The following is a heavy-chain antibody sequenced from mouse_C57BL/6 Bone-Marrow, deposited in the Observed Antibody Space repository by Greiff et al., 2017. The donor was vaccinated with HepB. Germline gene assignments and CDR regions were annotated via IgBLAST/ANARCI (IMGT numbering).Heavy chain of an antibody. CDR1: GFTFSSYA. V-gene: IGHV5-4*01. CDR2: ISDGGSYT. CDR3: ARDRDPYAMDY. Sequence: DVKLLESGGGLVKPGGSLKLSCAASGFTFSSYAMSWVRQTPEKRLEWVATISDGGSYTYYPDNVKGRFTISRDNAKNNLYLQMSHLKSEDTAMYYCARDRDPYAMDYWGQGTSVTVSS. J-gene: IGHJ4*01. D-gene: IGHD3-3*01.